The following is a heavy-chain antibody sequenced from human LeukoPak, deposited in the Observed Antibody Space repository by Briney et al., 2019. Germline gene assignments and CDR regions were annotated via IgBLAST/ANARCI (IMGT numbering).Heavy chain of an antibody. CDR2: INSDGSST. V-gene: IGHV3-74*01. D-gene: IGHD2-21*02. J-gene: IGHJ4*02. CDR1: AFTFRTYR. Sequence: GGSLRLYCAASAFTFRTYRMYRVRQAQGKGLVWVPRINSDGSSTSYADSVKGRFTISRDNAKNTLYLHMNSLRAEDTAVYYCVVANCGGDCSHWGQGTLVTVSS. CDR3: VVANCGGDCSH.